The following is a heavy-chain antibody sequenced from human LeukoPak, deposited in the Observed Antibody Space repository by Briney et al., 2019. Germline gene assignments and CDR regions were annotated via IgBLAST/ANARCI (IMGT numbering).Heavy chain of an antibody. CDR2: ISYDGSNK. D-gene: IGHD3-22*01. V-gene: IGHV3-30*18. J-gene: IGHJ4*02. Sequence: GRSLRLSCAAPGFNFSTYGIHWVRQAPGKGLEWVAVISYDGSNKYYADSVKGRFTISRDNSKNTLYLQMNSLRAEDTAVYYCAKDMYYYDSSGYLEDYWGQGTLVTVSS. CDR1: GFNFSTYG. CDR3: AKDMYYYDSSGYLEDY.